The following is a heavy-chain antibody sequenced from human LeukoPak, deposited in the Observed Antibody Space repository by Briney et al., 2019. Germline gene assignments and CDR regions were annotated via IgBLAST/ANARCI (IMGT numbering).Heavy chain of an antibody. D-gene: IGHD6-19*01. Sequence: SGGSLRLSCAASGFSFSNFAMNWVRLAPGKGLEWVSSISGSGGNTYYADSVSGRVTISRDNSMDTLYLHINGLRVEDTATYFCAKSSSGGYHYYYHMDAWGKGTTVTVSS. CDR1: GFSFSNFA. V-gene: IGHV3-23*01. J-gene: IGHJ6*03. CDR3: AKSSSGGYHYYYHMDA. CDR2: ISGSGGNT.